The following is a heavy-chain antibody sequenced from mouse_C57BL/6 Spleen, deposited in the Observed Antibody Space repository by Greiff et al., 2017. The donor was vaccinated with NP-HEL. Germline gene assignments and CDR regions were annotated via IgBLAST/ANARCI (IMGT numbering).Heavy chain of an antibody. V-gene: IGHV1-81*01. CDR2: IYPRSGNT. Sequence: VQLQQSGAELARPGASVKLSCKASGYTFTSYGISWVKQRTGQGLEWIGEIYPRSGNTYYNEKFKGKATLTADKSSSTAYMELRSLTSEDSAVYFCARFGPGYYGSSPFAYWGQGTLVTVSA. CDR1: GYTFTSYG. CDR3: ARFGPGYYGSSPFAY. J-gene: IGHJ3*01. D-gene: IGHD1-1*01.